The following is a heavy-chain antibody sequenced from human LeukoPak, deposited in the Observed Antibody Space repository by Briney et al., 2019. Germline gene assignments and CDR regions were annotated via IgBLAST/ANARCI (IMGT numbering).Heavy chain of an antibody. Sequence: GGSLRLSCAASGFTFSSYAMHWVRQAPGKGLEWGAVISYDGSNKYYADSVKGRFTISRDNSKNTLYLQMNSLRAEDTAVYYCARVGYCGGDCYPPYYYYGMDVWGQGTTVTVSS. V-gene: IGHV3-30-3*01. D-gene: IGHD2-21*02. CDR2: ISYDGSNK. J-gene: IGHJ6*02. CDR1: GFTFSSYA. CDR3: ARVGYCGGDCYPPYYYYGMDV.